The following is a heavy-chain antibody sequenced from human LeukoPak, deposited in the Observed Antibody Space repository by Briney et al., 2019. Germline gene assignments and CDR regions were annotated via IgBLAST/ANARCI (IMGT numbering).Heavy chain of an antibody. CDR2: IKQDGSEK. D-gene: IGHD1-7*01. CDR1: GFTFSSYW. J-gene: IGHJ6*03. CDR3: ARDFYILNSAGYMDV. V-gene: IGHV3-7*01. Sequence: QPGGSLRLSCAASGFTFSSYWMSWVRQAPGKGLEWVANIKQDGSEKYYVDSVKGRFTISRDNAKNSLYLQMNSLRAEDTAVYYWARDFYILNSAGYMDVWGKGTTVTVSS.